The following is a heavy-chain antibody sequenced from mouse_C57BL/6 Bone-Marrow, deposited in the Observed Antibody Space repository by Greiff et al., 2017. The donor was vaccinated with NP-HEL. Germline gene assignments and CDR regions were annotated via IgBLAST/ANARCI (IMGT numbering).Heavy chain of an antibody. V-gene: IGHV1-7*01. Sequence: VQRVESGAELAKPGASVKLSCKASGYTFTSYWMHWVKQRPGQGLEWIGYINPSSGYTKYNQKFKDKATLTADKSSSTAYMQLSSLTYEDSAVYYCARVSQLYCNYLSWFAYWGQGTLVTVSA. D-gene: IGHD2-10*02. CDR1: GYTFTSYW. CDR3: ARVSQLYCNYLSWFAY. CDR2: INPSSGYT. J-gene: IGHJ3*01.